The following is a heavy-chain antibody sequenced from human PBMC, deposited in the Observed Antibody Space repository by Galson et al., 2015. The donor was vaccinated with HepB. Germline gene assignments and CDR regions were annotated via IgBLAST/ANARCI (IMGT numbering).Heavy chain of an antibody. V-gene: IGHV3-21*01. CDR1: GFTFSSYS. Sequence: SLRLSCAASGFTFSSYSMNWVRQAPGKGLEWVSSISSSSSYIYYADSVKGRFTISRDNAKNSLYLQMNSLRAEDTAVYYCAREISRNGDDYYYYYMDVWGKGTTVTVSS. J-gene: IGHJ6*03. CDR2: ISSSSSYI. D-gene: IGHD1-1*01. CDR3: AREISRNGDDYYYYYMDV.